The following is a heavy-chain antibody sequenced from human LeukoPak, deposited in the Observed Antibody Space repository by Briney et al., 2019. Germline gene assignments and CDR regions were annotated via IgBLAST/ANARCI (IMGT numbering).Heavy chain of an antibody. D-gene: IGHD6-19*01. Sequence: GGSLRLSCAASGFTFSSYSMNWVRQAPGKGLEWVASMTSNGASIYYASSVRGRFTISRDNAKNLLYLQMNSLRAEDTALYHCARWSSIKVAATEDYWGQGTLVTVSS. V-gene: IGHV3-21*04. CDR3: ARWSSIKVAATEDY. CDR2: MTSNGASI. J-gene: IGHJ4*02. CDR1: GFTFSSYS.